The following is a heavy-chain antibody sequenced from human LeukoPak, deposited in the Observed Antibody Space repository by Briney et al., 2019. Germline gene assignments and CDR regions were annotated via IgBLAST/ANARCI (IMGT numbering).Heavy chain of an antibody. D-gene: IGHD2-2*02. CDR3: ASGGIVVVPAAIRWHYYGMDV. J-gene: IGHJ6*02. CDR1: GYTFTSYG. Sequence: GASVKVSCKASGYTFTSYGISWVRQAPGQGLEWMGWINPNSGGTNYAQKFQGRVTMTRDTSISTAYMELSRLRSDDTAVYYCASGGIVVVPAAIRWHYYGMDVWGQGTTVTVSS. V-gene: IGHV1-2*02. CDR2: INPNSGGT.